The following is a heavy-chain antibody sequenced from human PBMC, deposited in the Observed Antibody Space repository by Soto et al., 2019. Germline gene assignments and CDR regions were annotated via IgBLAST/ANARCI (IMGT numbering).Heavy chain of an antibody. CDR3: ARDRVERGYPEYFQH. J-gene: IGHJ1*01. CDR2: IYSGGST. CDR1: GFTVSSNY. V-gene: IGHV3-53*01. D-gene: IGHD5-18*01. Sequence: GGSLRLSCAASGFTVSSNYMSWVRQAPGKGLEWVSVIYSGGSTYADSVKGRFTISRDNSKNTLYLQMNSLRAEDTAVYYCARDRVERGYPEYFQHWGQGT.